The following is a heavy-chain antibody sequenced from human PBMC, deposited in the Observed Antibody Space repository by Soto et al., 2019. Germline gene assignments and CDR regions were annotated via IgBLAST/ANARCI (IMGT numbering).Heavy chain of an antibody. V-gene: IGHV1-8*01. D-gene: IGHD2-2*01. CDR2: MNPNSGNT. CDR1: GYTFTSYD. CDR3: VRGEGYFSSASCYDY. J-gene: IGHJ4*02. Sequence: QVQLVQSVAEVKKPGASVKVSCKASGYTFTSYDINWVRQATGQGPEWMGWMNPNSGNTGYAQKFQGRVTMTRDTSISTADMALSSLRYDDTAVYDCVRGEGYFSSASCYDYWGQGTLVTVSS.